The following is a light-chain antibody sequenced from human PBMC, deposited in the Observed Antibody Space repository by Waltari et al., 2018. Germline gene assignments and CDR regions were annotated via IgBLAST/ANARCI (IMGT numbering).Light chain of an antibody. Sequence: EIVLTQSPATLSLSPGERATLSCRASQSVSSTLAWYQQIPGQAPRLLIFDASKRATGIPARFSCSGSGTDFTLTISYLEPEDSAVYYCQQRSNWPPEVTFGEGTRLEIK. CDR3: QQRSNWPPEVT. V-gene: IGKV3-11*01. J-gene: IGKJ5*01. CDR1: QSVSST. CDR2: DAS.